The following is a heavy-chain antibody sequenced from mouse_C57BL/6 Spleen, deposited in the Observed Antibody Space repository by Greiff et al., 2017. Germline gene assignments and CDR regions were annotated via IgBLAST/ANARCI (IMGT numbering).Heavy chain of an antibody. CDR2: IDPEDGDT. J-gene: IGHJ4*01. CDR1: GFNINDYY. V-gene: IGHV14-2*01. CDR3: ARSDYGSRNYAMDY. D-gene: IGHD1-1*01. Sequence: EVQLQQSGAELVKPGASVKLSCTASGFNINDYYMHWVKQRTEQGLEWIGRIDPEDGDTNYAPKFQGKATITADTSSNTAYLQLSSLTSEDTAVYYCARSDYGSRNYAMDYWGQGTSVTVSS.